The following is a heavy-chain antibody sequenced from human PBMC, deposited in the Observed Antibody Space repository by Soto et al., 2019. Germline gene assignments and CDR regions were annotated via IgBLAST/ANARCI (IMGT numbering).Heavy chain of an antibody. V-gene: IGHV1-18*01. Sequence: QVQLVQSGAEVKKPGASVKVSCKASGYTFTSYGISWVRQAPGQGLEWMGWISAYNGNTNYAQKLQGRVTMTTATSTSTAYLELRSLRSDDTAVYYCARLYCISTSCYLGMDVWGQGTTVTVSS. J-gene: IGHJ6*02. CDR3: ARLYCISTSCYLGMDV. CDR1: GYTFTSYG. CDR2: ISAYNGNT. D-gene: IGHD2-2*01.